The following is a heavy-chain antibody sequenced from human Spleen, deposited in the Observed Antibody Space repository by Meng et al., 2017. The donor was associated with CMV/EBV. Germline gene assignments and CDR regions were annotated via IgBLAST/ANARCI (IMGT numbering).Heavy chain of an antibody. CDR3: ARLAECSGGNCYFDY. J-gene: IGHJ4*02. Sequence: AAGGIDIYTINGVRQGPGKGLEWMGGLITLLGISNYAQRIQGRVTITADKSTNTAYMEMTSLRSGDTAVYFCARLAECSGGNCYFDYWGPGSLVTVSS. D-gene: IGHD2-15*01. CDR1: GGIDIYT. V-gene: IGHV1-69*02. CDR2: LITLLGIS.